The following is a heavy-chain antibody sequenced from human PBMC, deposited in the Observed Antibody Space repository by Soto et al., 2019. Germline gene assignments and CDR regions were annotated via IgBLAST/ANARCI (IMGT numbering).Heavy chain of an antibody. D-gene: IGHD6-19*01. V-gene: IGHV3-23*01. J-gene: IGHJ3*01. CDR1: GFTFSSYA. CDR2: ISGSGGST. Sequence: EVQLLESGGGLVRPGGSLRLSCAASGFTFSSYAMSWVRQAPGKGLEWVSGISGSGGSTYYADSVKGRITISRDNSKNTLYLQMNSLRTEDTAVYYGAKVRQQWLDAFDFWGQGTMVTVSS. CDR3: AKVRQQWLDAFDF.